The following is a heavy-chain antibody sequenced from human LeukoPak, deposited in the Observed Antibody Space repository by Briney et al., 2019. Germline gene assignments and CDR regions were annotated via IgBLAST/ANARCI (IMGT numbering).Heavy chain of an antibody. V-gene: IGHV3-30*03. Sequence: GRSLRLSCAASGFTFSSYGMHWVRQAPGKGLEWVAVISYDGSNKYYADSVKGRFTISRDNSKNTLYLQMNSLRAEDTAVYYCARDPPILLWFGELSPGDAFDIWGQGTMVTVSS. CDR1: GFTFSSYG. J-gene: IGHJ3*02. D-gene: IGHD3-10*01. CDR2: ISYDGSNK. CDR3: ARDPPILLWFGELSPGDAFDI.